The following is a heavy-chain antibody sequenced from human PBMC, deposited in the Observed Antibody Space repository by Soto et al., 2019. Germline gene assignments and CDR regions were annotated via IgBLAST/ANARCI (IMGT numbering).Heavy chain of an antibody. D-gene: IGHD3-16*01. CDR2: TYYTSKWYN. CDR3: ARGRNWVFDV. Sequence: PSQTLSLTCVISGDSVSTSSVAWNWIRQSPLRGLEWLGRTYYTSKWYNDYAISVKSRITINSDTSKNQFSLQLNSVTPEDTAVYYCARGRNWVFDVWDQGTMVTVSS. J-gene: IGHJ3*01. CDR1: GDSVSTSSVA. V-gene: IGHV6-1*01.